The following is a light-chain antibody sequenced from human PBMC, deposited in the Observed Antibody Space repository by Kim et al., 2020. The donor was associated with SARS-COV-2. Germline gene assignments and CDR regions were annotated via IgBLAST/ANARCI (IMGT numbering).Light chain of an antibody. CDR1: SSDVGGYRF. Sequence: QSALTQPASVSGSPGQSITISCTGTSSDVGGYRFVSWFQEYPGKAPKLIIYDVTQRPSGVSSRFSGSKSGSTASLTISGLQAEDEADYYCISFASSRTYVCGTETKVTVL. CDR2: DVT. CDR3: ISFASSRTYV. V-gene: IGLV2-14*01. J-gene: IGLJ1*01.